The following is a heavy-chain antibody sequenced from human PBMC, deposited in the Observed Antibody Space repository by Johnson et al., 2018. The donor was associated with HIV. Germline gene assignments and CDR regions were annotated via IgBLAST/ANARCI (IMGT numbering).Heavy chain of an antibody. CDR2: ISYDGSNK. Sequence: QMLLVESGGGVVQPGGSLRLSCAASGLTFSSYGMHWVRQAPGKGLEWVAVISYDGSNKYYADSVKGRFTISRDNSKNTLYLQMNSLRAGDTAVYYCAREGMYSSYQGSFDIWGQGTMDTVSS. J-gene: IGHJ3*02. CDR1: GLTFSSYG. D-gene: IGHD6-6*01. V-gene: IGHV3-33*05. CDR3: AREGMYSSYQGSFDI.